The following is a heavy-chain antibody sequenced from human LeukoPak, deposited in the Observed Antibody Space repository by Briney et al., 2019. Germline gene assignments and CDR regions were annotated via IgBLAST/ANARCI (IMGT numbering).Heavy chain of an antibody. Sequence: GGSLRLSCAASGFTFGSYSMNWVRQAPGKGLEWVSYISSSSSTIYYADSVKGRFTISRDNAKNSLYLQMNSLRAEDTAVYYCAREGPGDCSGGSCYSKYWGQGTLVTVSS. V-gene: IGHV3-48*04. J-gene: IGHJ4*02. D-gene: IGHD2-15*01. CDR3: AREGPGDCSGGSCYSKY. CDR2: ISSSSSTI. CDR1: GFTFGSYS.